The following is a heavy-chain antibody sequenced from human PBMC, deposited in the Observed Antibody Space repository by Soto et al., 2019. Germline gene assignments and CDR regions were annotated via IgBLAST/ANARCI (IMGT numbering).Heavy chain of an antibody. V-gene: IGHV1-69*01. D-gene: IGHD6-19*01. CDR1: GGTFSTYA. CDR2: IIPLFGTA. Sequence: QVQLVQSGAEVKQPGSSVKVSCKTSGGTFSTYAIYWVRQAPGQGLEWMGAIIPLFGTADYAQKFQGRVTIPADESTSTAYMELSSLRSEDTAVYYCARPKGSYSSGYSYFDYWGQGTLVTVSS. J-gene: IGHJ4*02. CDR3: ARPKGSYSSGYSYFDY.